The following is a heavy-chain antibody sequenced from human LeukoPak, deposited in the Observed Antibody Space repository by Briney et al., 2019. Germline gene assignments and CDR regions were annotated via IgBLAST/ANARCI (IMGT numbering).Heavy chain of an antibody. CDR3: GRDPNGDYVGAFEF. CDR1: GFTFSNYA. J-gene: IGHJ3*01. CDR2: PRGTDGGA. Sequence: GGSLRLSCTGSGFTFSNYAMTWVRQAPGKGLEWVSSPRGTDGGASYADSVRGRFTVSRDNSKNTLYLQMNSLRAEDTAVYYCGRDPNGDYVGAFEFWGQGTLVTVSS. V-gene: IGHV3-23*01. D-gene: IGHD4-17*01.